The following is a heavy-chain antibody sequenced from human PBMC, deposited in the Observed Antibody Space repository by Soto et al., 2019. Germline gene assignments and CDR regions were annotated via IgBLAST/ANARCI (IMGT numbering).Heavy chain of an antibody. CDR3: ARGRRVEAAGTLEYYCYGMDV. V-gene: IGHV1-69*01. CDR1: GGTFSSYA. D-gene: IGHD6-13*01. CDR2: IIPIFGTA. J-gene: IGHJ6*02. Sequence: QVQLVQSGAEVKKPGSSVKVSCKASGGTFSSYAISWVRQAPGQGLEWMGGIIPIFGTANYAQKFQGRVTITADESTSTAYIELSSLRSEDTAVYYCARGRRVEAAGTLEYYCYGMDVWGQGTTVTVSS.